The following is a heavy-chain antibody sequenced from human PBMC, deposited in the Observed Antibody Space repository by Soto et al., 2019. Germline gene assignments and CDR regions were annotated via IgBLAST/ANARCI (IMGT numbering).Heavy chain of an antibody. V-gene: IGHV3-30-3*01. CDR1: GFTFSSYA. CDR3: ARDRKPHSSGWYVLLYYGMDV. D-gene: IGHD6-19*01. J-gene: IGHJ6*02. Sequence: PGGSLRLSCAASGFTFSSYAMHWVRQAPGRGLEWVAVISYDGSNKYYADSVKGRFTISRDNSKNTLYLQMNSLRAEDTAVYYCARDRKPHSSGWYVLLYYGMDVWGQGTTVTVSS. CDR2: ISYDGSNK.